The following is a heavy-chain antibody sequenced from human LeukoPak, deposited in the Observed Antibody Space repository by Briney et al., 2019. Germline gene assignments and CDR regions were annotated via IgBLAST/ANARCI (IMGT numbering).Heavy chain of an antibody. Sequence: SVKVSCKASGGTFSSYAISWVRQAPGQGLEWMGRIIPIFGTANYAQKFQGRVTITTDESTSTAYMELSSLRSEDTAEYYCARGARMATTADYYYYYMDVWGKGTTVTVSS. J-gene: IGHJ6*03. CDR2: IIPIFGTA. V-gene: IGHV1-69*05. D-gene: IGHD5-24*01. CDR1: GGTFSSYA. CDR3: ARGARMATTADYYYYYMDV.